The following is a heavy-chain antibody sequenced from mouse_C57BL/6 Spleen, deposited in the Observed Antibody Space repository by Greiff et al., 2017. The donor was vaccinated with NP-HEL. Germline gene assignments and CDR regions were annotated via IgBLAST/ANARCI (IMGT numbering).Heavy chain of an antibody. D-gene: IGHD3-1*01. CDR2: ISYDGSN. CDR3: AREGAIFDY. Sequence: EVQLQESGPGLVKPSQSLSLTCSVTGYSITSGYYWNWIRQFPGNKLEWMGYISYDGSNNYNPSLKNRISITRDISKNQFFLKLNSVTTEDTATYYCAREGAIFDYWGQGTTLTVSS. J-gene: IGHJ2*01. V-gene: IGHV3-6*01. CDR1: GYSITSGYY.